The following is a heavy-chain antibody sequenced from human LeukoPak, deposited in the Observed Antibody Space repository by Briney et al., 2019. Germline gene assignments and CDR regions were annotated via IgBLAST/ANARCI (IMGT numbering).Heavy chain of an antibody. CDR1: GSTFSSYA. J-gene: IGHJ3*02. CDR2: ISGSGGST. D-gene: IGHD2-15*01. V-gene: IGHV3-23*01. Sequence: GGSLRLSCAASGSTFSSYAMSWVRQAPGKGLEWVSAISGSGGSTYYADSVKGRFTISRDNSKNTLYLQMNSLRAEDTAVYYCAKQRVKLAVVRDAFDIWGQGTMVTVSS. CDR3: AKQRVKLAVVRDAFDI.